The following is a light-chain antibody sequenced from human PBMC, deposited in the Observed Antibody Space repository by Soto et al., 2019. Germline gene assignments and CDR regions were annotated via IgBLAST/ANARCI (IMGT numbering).Light chain of an antibody. CDR1: QSISTT. J-gene: IGKJ2*01. CDR3: QQYNFWPYT. Sequence: EIVLTQSPVTLSVSPGERATLSCRASQSISTTLVWYQQKPGQAPRLLIYGASNRATGIPARFSAGGSGTEFTLTISSLQSEDFAVYYCQQYNFWPYTFGQGTKVDIK. V-gene: IGKV3-15*01. CDR2: GAS.